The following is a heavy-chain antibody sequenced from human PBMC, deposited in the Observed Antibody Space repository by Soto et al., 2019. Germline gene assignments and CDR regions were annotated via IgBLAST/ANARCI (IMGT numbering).Heavy chain of an antibody. CDR2: IWYDGSNK. D-gene: IGHD3-16*02. CDR3: ARDYLPWYFDL. CDR1: GFTFSSYG. J-gene: IGHJ2*01. V-gene: IGHV3-33*01. Sequence: QVQLVESGGGVVQPGRSLRLSCAASGFTFSSYGMHWVRQAPGKGLEWVAVIWYDGSNKYYADSVKGRFTISRDNSKNPLYVQMNSLRAEDTAVYYCARDYLPWYFDLWGRGTLVTVSS.